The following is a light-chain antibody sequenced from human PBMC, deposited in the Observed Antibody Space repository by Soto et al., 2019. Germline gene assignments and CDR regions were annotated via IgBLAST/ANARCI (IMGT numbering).Light chain of an antibody. V-gene: IGKV3-20*01. Sequence: EIVLKQSPGTLSLSPWERATLSCRASQSVSSNYLAWYQQKPGQAPRLLIYGATNRATGIPDRFSGSVSGADFTLTIIRLEPEDFAVYYCQHYGRSPVFTFGPGTKVDI. CDR3: QHYGRSPVFT. CDR1: QSVSSNY. CDR2: GAT. J-gene: IGKJ3*01.